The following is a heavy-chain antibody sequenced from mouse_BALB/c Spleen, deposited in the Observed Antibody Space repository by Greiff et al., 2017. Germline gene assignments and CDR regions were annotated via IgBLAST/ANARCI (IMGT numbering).Heavy chain of an antibody. J-gene: IGHJ3*01. Sequence: EVMLVESGGGLVKPGGSLKLSCAASGFTFSSYTMSWVRQTPEKRLEWVATISSGGSYTYYPDSVKGRFTISRDNAKNTLYLQMSSLKSEDTAMYYCTRDEEYGNWFAYWGQGTLVTVSA. V-gene: IGHV5-6-4*01. CDR3: TRDEEYGNWFAY. CDR2: ISSGGSYT. D-gene: IGHD2-10*02. CDR1: GFTFSSYT.